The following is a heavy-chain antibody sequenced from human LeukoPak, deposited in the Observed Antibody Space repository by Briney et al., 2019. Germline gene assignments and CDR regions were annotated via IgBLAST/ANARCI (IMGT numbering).Heavy chain of an antibody. D-gene: IGHD5-12*01. Sequence: SETLSLTCAVSGGSISSGGYSWSWIRQPPGKGLEWIGYIYHSGSTYYNPSLKSRVTISVDTSKNQFSLKLSSVTAADTAVYYCARGRRATFGYWGQGTLVTVSS. CDR3: ARGRRATFGY. J-gene: IGHJ4*02. CDR2: IYHSGST. CDR1: GGSISSGGYS. V-gene: IGHV4-30-2*01.